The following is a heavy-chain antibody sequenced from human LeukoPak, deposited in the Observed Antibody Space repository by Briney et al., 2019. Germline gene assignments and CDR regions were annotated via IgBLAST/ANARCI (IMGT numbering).Heavy chain of an antibody. J-gene: IGHJ4*02. CDR2: TYTSGST. CDR3: AREEATYYYDSSGFGD. CDR1: GGSISSGSYY. D-gene: IGHD3-22*01. Sequence: PSETLSLTCTVSGGSISSGSYYWSWIRQPAGKGLEWIGRTYTSGSTNYNPSLKSRVTISVDTSKNQFSLKLSSVTAADTAVYYCAREEATYYYDSSGFGDWGQGTLVTISS. V-gene: IGHV4-61*02.